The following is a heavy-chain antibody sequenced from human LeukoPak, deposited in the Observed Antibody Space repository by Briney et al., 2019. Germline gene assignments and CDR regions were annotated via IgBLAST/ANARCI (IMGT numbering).Heavy chain of an antibody. Sequence: GGSLRLSCAASGFTFSSYAMHWVRQAPGKGLEYVSAISSNGGSTYYANSVKGRFTISRDNSKNTLYLQMGSLRAEDVAVYYCARALEWFSVSDAFDIWGQGTMVTVSS. CDR1: GFTFSSYA. V-gene: IGHV3-64*01. CDR3: ARALEWFSVSDAFDI. CDR2: ISSNGGST. D-gene: IGHD3-3*01. J-gene: IGHJ3*02.